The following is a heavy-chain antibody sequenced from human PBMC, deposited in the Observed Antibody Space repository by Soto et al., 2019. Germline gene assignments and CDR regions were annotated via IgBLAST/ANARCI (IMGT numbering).Heavy chain of an antibody. V-gene: IGHV3-33*06. D-gene: IGHD6-13*01. CDR3: AKDVGSSSWHALQV. J-gene: IGHJ3*01. CDR2: SRYDGSTK. Sequence: QVQLVESGGGVVQPGRSLRLSCRASGFMFSAYDMHWVRQAPGKGLEWVAVSRYDGSTKYYEDPVRGRFIISRDNSMNTIYADMSSLEVEDPAVYYCAKDVGSSSWHALQVWGQGTKVIVSS. CDR1: GFMFSAYD.